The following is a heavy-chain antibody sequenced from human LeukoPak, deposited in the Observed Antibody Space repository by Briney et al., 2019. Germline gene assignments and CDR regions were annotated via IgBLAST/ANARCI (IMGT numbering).Heavy chain of an antibody. D-gene: IGHD2-2*01. CDR2: IGGSGETT. V-gene: IGHV3-23*01. Sequence: GGSLRLSCAASGFTFTSYSMSWVRQAPGKGPEWVSAIGGSGETTHYADSVKGRFTISRDNSKNTLYLQMNSLRAEGTAVYYCAKGGTVAVPAVGDWGQGTLVTVSS. CDR3: AKGGTVAVPAVGD. CDR1: GFTFTSYS. J-gene: IGHJ4*02.